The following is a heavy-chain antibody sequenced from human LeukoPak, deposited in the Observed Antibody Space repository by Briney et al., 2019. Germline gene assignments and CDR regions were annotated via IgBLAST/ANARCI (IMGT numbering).Heavy chain of an antibody. V-gene: IGHV4-4*07. CDR2: IYTSVST. Sequence: SETLSPTCTVSGGSISSYYWSWIRQPAGKGLEWIGRIYTSVSTNYNPSLKSRVTMSLGTSKNQFSLKLSSVTAADTAVYYCARVEGGSIAARPRGFPIDHWGQGTLLSVSS. CDR3: ARVEGGSIAARPRGFPIDH. D-gene: IGHD6-6*01. J-gene: IGHJ4*02. CDR1: GGSISSYY.